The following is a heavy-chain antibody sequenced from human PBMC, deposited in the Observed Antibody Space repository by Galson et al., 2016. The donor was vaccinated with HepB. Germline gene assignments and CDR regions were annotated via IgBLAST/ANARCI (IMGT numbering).Heavy chain of an antibody. Sequence: SLRLSCATSGFTFADYAMTWFRQTPGEGLEWVGFVRSKTYGGTTDYAASGEGRSTISRDDSKSITYLQMNSLKPEDTAVYYCSRISGYTYAHDFDYCGQGTLVTVSS. J-gene: IGHJ4*02. D-gene: IGHD5-18*01. CDR3: SRISGYTYAHDFDY. CDR1: GFTFADYA. CDR2: VRSKTYGGTT. V-gene: IGHV3-49*03.